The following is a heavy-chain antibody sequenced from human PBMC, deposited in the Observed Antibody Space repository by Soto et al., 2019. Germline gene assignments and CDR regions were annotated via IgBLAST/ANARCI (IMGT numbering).Heavy chain of an antibody. J-gene: IGHJ4*02. CDR1: GDAISNYY. V-gene: IGHV4-59*01. D-gene: IGHD1-20*01. CDR2: VHDSGST. Sequence: SETLSLTCSVSGDAISNYYWSWLRQTPGKGLEWIGCVHDSGSTDYNPSFKGRVSMSLQTSKSQFSLNLKSVTAADTATYFCARGTRALITSFFAYWGQGLPVTVSS. CDR3: ARGTRALITSFFAY.